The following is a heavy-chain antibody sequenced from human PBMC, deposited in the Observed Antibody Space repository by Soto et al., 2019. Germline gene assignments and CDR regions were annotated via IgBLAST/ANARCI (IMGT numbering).Heavy chain of an antibody. CDR3: ARDLSGDSYYYYYYVMDV. V-gene: IGHV1-3*01. CDR2: INAGNANR. J-gene: IGHJ6*02. Sequence: ASVKVSFKASGYIFSNYVLHWLRQAPGQRLEWMGWINAGNANRKYSQKFQGRVTFTRDTSATTAYMELSSLRSEDTAVYYCARDLSGDSYYYYYYVMDVWGQGTTVTVSS. CDR1: GYIFSNYV. D-gene: IGHD1-26*01.